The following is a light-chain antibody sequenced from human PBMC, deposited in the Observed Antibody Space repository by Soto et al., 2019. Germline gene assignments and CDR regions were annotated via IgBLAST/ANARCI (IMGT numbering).Light chain of an antibody. CDR2: GAS. J-gene: IGKJ4*01. CDR1: QSVSSSY. CDR3: QQYSSLPLT. Sequence: EIVLAQSPGTLSLSPGERATLSCRASQSVSSSYLAWYQHKPGQPPRLLIFGASSRATGIPDRFSGSESGTGFTLIISRPEPEDFEVYFFQQYSSLPLTFGGGTKVEIK. V-gene: IGKV3-20*01.